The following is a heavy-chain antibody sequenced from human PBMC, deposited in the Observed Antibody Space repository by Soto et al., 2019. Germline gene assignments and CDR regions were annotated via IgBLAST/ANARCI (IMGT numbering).Heavy chain of an antibody. V-gene: IGHV3-23*01. CDR2: ISGSGGST. J-gene: IGHJ4*02. Sequence: EVQLLESGGGLVQPGGSLRLSCAASGFTFSSYAMSWGRPAPGEGLGWVSAISGSGGSTYYADSVKGRFTISRDNSKNTLYLQLNSLRAEDTAVYYCTKDRGGYGDYFDGWGQGTLVTVSS. D-gene: IGHD1-26*01. CDR3: TKDRGGYGDYFDG. CDR1: GFTFSSYA.